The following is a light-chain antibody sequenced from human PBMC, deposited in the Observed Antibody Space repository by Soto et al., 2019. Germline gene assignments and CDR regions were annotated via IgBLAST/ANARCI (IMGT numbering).Light chain of an antibody. Sequence: QSVLTQPASVSGSPGQSITISCTGTSSDVGAFNYVSWYLQYPGKAPKLMIYEVGNRPSGVSNRFSGSKSGNTASLTIPGLQAEDEADYYCCSYASGSIYVFGTGTKLTVL. V-gene: IGLV2-14*01. J-gene: IGLJ1*01. CDR3: CSYASGSIYV. CDR1: SSDVGAFNY. CDR2: EVG.